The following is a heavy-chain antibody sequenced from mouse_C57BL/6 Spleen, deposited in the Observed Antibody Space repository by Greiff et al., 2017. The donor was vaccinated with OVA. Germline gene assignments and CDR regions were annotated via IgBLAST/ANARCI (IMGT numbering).Heavy chain of an antibody. CDR2: IDPSDSYT. J-gene: IGHJ2*01. CDR3: ARPSPGLHFDY. V-gene: IGHV1-69*01. CDR1: GYTFTSYW. D-gene: IGHD6-1*01. Sequence: VQLQQPGAELVMPGASVKLSCKASGYTFTSYWMHWVKQRPGQGLEWIGEIDPSDSYTNYNQKFKGKSTLTVDKSSSTAYMQLSSLTSEDSAVYYCARPSPGLHFDYWGQGTTLTVSS.